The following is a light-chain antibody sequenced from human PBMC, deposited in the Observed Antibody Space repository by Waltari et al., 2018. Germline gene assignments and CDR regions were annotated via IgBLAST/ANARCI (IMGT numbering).Light chain of an antibody. CDR1: QSLLHRNGNNY. J-gene: IGKJ1*01. CDR3: MQSLQTLWT. CDR2: LGS. Sequence: DIVVTQSPLSLPVTPGEPASISCRSSQSLLHRNGNNYLDWYLQKPGQSPQLLSYLGSNRGSGVPDRFSGRGSGTDFTLRISRVEAEDVGVYYCMQSLQTLWTFGQGTKVEI. V-gene: IGKV2-28*01.